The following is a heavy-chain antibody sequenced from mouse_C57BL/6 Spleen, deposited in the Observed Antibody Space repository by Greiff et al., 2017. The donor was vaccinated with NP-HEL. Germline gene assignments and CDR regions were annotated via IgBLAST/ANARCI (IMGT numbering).Heavy chain of an antibody. D-gene: IGHD3-3*01. V-gene: IGHV1-50*01. CDR1: GYTFTSYW. Sequence: VQLQQSGAELVKPGASVKLSCKASGYTFTSYWMQWVKQRPGQGLEWIGEIDPSDSYTNYNQKFKGKATLTVDTSSSTAYMQLSSLTSEDSAVYYCARGTGFDYWGQGTTLTVSS. J-gene: IGHJ2*01. CDR3: ARGTGFDY. CDR2: IDPSDSYT.